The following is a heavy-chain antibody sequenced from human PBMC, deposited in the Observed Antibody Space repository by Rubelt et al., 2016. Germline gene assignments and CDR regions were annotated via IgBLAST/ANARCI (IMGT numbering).Heavy chain of an antibody. V-gene: IGHV3-30*02. CDR3: AKAVTPTPSRWSPSAVGIDY. J-gene: IGHJ4*02. Sequence: SYGMHWVRQAPGKGLEWVAFIRYDGSNKYYADSVKGRFTISRDNSKNTLYLQMNSLRAQDTAVYYCAKAVTPTPSRWSPSAVGIDYWGQGTLVTVSS. CDR2: IRYDGSNK. D-gene: IGHD4-23*01. CDR1: SYG.